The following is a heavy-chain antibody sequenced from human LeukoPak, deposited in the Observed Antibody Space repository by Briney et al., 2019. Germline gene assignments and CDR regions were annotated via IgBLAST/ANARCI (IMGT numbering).Heavy chain of an antibody. CDR2: ISGSGGST. J-gene: IGHJ3*02. Sequence: GGSESLSCAASGFTFSSYAMSWVRQAPGKGLEWASAISGSGGSTYYADSVKGRFTISRDNSKNTLYLQMNSLRAEDTAVYYCAKGLTFYCSGVAAEKDAFDIWGQGTMVTVSS. D-gene: IGHD2-15*01. V-gene: IGHV3-23*01. CDR1: GFTFSSYA. CDR3: AKGLTFYCSGVAAEKDAFDI.